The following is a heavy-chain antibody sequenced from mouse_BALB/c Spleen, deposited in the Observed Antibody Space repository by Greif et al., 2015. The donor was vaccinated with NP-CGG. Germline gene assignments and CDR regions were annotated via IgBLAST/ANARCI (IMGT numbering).Heavy chain of an antibody. Sequence: VKLQESGAELAKPGASVKMSCKASGYTFTSYWMHWVKQRPGQGLEWIGYFNPSTGYTEYNQKFKDKATLTADKSSSTAYMQLSSLTSEDSAVYYCARRGTETWFAYWGQGTLVTVSA. CDR1: GYTFTSYW. V-gene: IGHV1-7*01. CDR3: ARRGTETWFAY. D-gene: IGHD3-3*01. J-gene: IGHJ3*01. CDR2: FNPSTGYT.